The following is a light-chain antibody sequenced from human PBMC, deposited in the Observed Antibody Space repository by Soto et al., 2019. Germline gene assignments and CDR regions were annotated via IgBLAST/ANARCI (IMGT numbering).Light chain of an antibody. CDR1: QRVRNN. CDR2: DAS. CDR3: QQYNNWPPWT. Sequence: EIVMTQSPAAMSVSPGEGATLSCKASQRVRNNLAWYQQKPGQAPRLLIYDASTRATGIPARFSGSGSGTDFTLTISSLQSEDFAVYYCQQYNNWPPWTFGQGTKVESK. J-gene: IGKJ1*01. V-gene: IGKV3-15*01.